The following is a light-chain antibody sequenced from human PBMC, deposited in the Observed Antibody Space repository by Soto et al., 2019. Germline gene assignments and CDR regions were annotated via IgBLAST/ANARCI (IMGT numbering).Light chain of an antibody. CDR3: QQRSNWPIT. J-gene: IGKJ5*01. Sequence: EIVFTQSPATLSLSPGEPATLSCRATRSVSSYLAWYQQKPGQAPRLLIYDASSRPTDIPARFSGSGSGTDFTLTISSLEPEDFALYYCQQRSNWPITFGQGTRLEIK. CDR1: RSVSSY. CDR2: DAS. V-gene: IGKV3-11*01.